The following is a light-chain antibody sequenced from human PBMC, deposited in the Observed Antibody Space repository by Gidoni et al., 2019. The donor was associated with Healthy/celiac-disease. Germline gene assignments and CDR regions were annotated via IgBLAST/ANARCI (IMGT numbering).Light chain of an antibody. CDR1: QDISNY. V-gene: IGKV1-33*01. CDR2: DAS. CDR3: QQYDNLPCT. J-gene: IGKJ4*01. Sequence: DIQMTQSPSSLSASVGDRVTITCQASQDISNYLNWYQQKPGKAPKLLIYDASNLETGVPSRFSGSGSGTDFTFTISSLQPEEIATYYCQQYDNLPCTFXGXTKVEIK.